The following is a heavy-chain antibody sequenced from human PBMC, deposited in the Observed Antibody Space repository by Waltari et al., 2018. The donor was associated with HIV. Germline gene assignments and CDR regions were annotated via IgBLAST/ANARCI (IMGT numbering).Heavy chain of an antibody. Sequence: EVQLLESGGGLVQPGGSLRLSCAASGFTFSRNAMSWVRQAPGKGLEWVSAISGSGGSTYYADSVKGRFTISRDNSKNTLYLQMNSLRAEDTAVYYCAKAFYYDSSGYDAFDIWGQGTMVTVSS. J-gene: IGHJ3*02. CDR2: ISGSGGST. V-gene: IGHV3-23*01. D-gene: IGHD3-22*01. CDR1: GFTFSRNA. CDR3: AKAFYYDSSGYDAFDI.